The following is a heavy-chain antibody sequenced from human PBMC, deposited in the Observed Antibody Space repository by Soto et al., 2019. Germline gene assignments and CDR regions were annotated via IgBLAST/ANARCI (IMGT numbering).Heavy chain of an antibody. J-gene: IGHJ4*02. CDR3: AKDQRRYCSSTSCYAFDY. CDR2: ISYDGSNK. D-gene: IGHD2-2*01. Sequence: GGSLRLSCAASGFTFSSYGMHWVRQAPGKGLEWVAVISYDGSNKYYADSVKGRFTISRDNSKNTLYLQMNSLRAEDTAVYYCAKDQRRYCSSTSCYAFDYWGQGTLVTVS. CDR1: GFTFSSYG. V-gene: IGHV3-30*18.